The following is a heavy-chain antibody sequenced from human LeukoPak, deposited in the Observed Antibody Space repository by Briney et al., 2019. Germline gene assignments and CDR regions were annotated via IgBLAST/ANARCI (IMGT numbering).Heavy chain of an antibody. Sequence: PSETLSLTCTVSGGPISSSSYYWGWIRQPPGKGLEWIGSIYYSGSTYYNPSLMSRVTISVDTSKNQFSLKLSSVTAADTAVYYCARVLGRDSSGYSNWFDPWGQGTLVTVSS. D-gene: IGHD3-22*01. CDR3: ARVLGRDSSGYSNWFDP. V-gene: IGHV4-39*07. J-gene: IGHJ5*02. CDR2: IYYSGST. CDR1: GGPISSSSYY.